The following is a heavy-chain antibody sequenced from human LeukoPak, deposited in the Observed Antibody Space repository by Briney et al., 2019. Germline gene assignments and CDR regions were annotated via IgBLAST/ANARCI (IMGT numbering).Heavy chain of an antibody. D-gene: IGHD3-10*01. V-gene: IGHV1-69*06. CDR2: IIPIFGTA. CDR3: ATDHYGSGYYYFDY. CDR1: GGTFSSYA. Sequence: GSSVKVSCKASGGTFSSYAISWVRQAPGQGLEWMGGIIPIFGTANYAQKFQGRVTMTEDTSTDTAYMELSSLRSEDTAVYYCATDHYGSGYYYFDYWGQGTLVTVSS. J-gene: IGHJ4*02.